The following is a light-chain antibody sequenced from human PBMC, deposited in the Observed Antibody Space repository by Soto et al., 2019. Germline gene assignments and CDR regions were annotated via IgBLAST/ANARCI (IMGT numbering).Light chain of an antibody. V-gene: IGLV2-23*02. CDR1: SSDVGSYNL. CDR3: GSYVGSSKV. Sequence: QSALTQPASVSGSPGQSITISCTGTSSDVGSYNLVSWYQQHPGKAPKLMIYEVSKRPSGVSNRFSGSKSGNTASLTISGLQAEDDADYYCGSYVGSSKVVGTGTKLTVL. J-gene: IGLJ1*01. CDR2: EVS.